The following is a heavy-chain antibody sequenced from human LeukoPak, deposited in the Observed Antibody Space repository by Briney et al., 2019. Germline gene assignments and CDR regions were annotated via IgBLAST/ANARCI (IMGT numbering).Heavy chain of an antibody. CDR1: GGSISSYY. CDR3: AVYCGGDCYSGVNNWFDP. Sequence: SETLSLTCIVSGGSISSYYWSWIRQPPGKGLEWIGEIYHSGSTNYNPSLKSRVTISVDKSKNRFSLKLSSVTAADTAVYYCAVYCGGDCYSGVNNWFDPWGQGTLVTVSS. J-gene: IGHJ5*02. V-gene: IGHV4-59*12. CDR2: IYHSGST. D-gene: IGHD2-21*02.